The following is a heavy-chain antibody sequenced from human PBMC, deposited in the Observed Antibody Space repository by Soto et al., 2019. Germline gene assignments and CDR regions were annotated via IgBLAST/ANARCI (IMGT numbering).Heavy chain of an antibody. CDR2: LYDVDGT. D-gene: IGHD1-1*01. CDR1: GFTVSGKRY. CDR3: ASWHEREHAYDV. J-gene: IGHJ3*01. Sequence: PGGSLRLSCAAFGFTVSGKRYLAWVRQAPGKGLEWISALYDVDGTFYADSVKGRFTTSSDSSKTTVYLQMNGLRPDDTAVYYCASWHEREHAYDVWGPGTTVTVSS. V-gene: IGHV3-53*01.